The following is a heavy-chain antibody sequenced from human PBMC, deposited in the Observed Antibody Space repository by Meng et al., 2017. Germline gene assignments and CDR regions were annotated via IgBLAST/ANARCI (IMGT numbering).Heavy chain of an antibody. CDR3: ARSSGYLDY. J-gene: IGHJ4*02. CDR1: GFTFSSYA. D-gene: IGHD6-19*01. CDR2: ISYDGSNK. V-gene: IGHV3-30*01. Sequence: QGEVVESGGDVVQPGRSLRLSCAASGFTFSSYAMHWVRQAPGKGLEWVAVISYDGSNKYYADSVKGRFTISRDNSKNTLYLQMNSLRAEDTAVYYCARSSGYLDYWGQGTLVTVSS.